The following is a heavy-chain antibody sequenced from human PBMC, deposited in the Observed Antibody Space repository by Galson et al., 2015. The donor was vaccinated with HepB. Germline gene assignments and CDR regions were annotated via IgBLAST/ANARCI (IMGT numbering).Heavy chain of an antibody. CDR1: GGTFSSYT. CDR2: IIPILGIA. CDR3: ARAVDRSSGWYVGPNGMDV. J-gene: IGHJ6*02. V-gene: IGHV1-69*02. Sequence: SVKVSCKASGGTFSSYTISWVRQAPGQGLEWMGRIIPILGIANYAQKFQGRVTITADKSTSTAYMELSSLRSEDTAVYYCARAVDRSSGWYVGPNGMDVWGQGTTVTVSS. D-gene: IGHD6-19*01.